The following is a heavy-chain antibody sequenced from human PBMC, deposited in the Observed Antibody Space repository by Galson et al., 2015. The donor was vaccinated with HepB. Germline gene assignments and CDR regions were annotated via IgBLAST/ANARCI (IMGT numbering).Heavy chain of an antibody. CDR1: GFTFRNAW. J-gene: IGHJ4*02. D-gene: IGHD4-11*01. Sequence: SLRLSCAASGFTFRNAWMSWVRQAPGKGLEWVGRIKKKSEGGTTVYAAPVKGRFTISRDDSKNTLYLEMNSLKTEDTALYYCTTFLEMTTVQYWGQGTLVTVSS. V-gene: IGHV3-15*01. CDR2: IKKKSEGGTT. CDR3: TTFLEMTTVQY.